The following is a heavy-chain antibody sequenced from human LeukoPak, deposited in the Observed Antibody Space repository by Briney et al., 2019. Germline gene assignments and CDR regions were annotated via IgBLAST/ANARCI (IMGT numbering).Heavy chain of an antibody. J-gene: IGHJ4*02. Sequence: ASVKVSCKASGYTFTSYDINWVRQATGQGLEWMGWMNPNSGNTGYAQKFQGRVTMTRSTSISTAYMELSSLRSEDTAVYYRARVPTQRITMVRGVIDYWGQGTLVTVSS. CDR2: MNPNSGNT. CDR3: ARVPTQRITMVRGVIDY. CDR1: GYTFTSYD. D-gene: IGHD3-10*01. V-gene: IGHV1-8*01.